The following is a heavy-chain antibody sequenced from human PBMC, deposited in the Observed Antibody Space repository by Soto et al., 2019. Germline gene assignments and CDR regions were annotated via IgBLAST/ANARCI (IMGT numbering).Heavy chain of an antibody. J-gene: IGHJ4*02. V-gene: IGHV4-59*11. Sequence: QVELQESGPGLVKPSETLSLTCTVSGGSISDLYWTWIRLPQGQGLEWIGHIYNSGPTNYNPTLKSQVTKSVYSSTTHVSQMLNSATAADTAVYYYVIAFRGPLQFDYWGQGPLVTVSS. CDR2: IYNSGPT. CDR1: GGSISDLY. CDR3: VIAFRGPLQFDY.